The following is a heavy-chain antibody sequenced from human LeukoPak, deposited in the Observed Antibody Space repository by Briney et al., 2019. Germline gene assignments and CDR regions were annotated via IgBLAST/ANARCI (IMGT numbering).Heavy chain of an antibody. Sequence: GGSLRLSCAASGFTFSSYAMHWVRQAPGKGLEWVSGISWNSGNIAYADSVKGRFTISRDNAKNSLYLQMNSLRAEDTAFYYCVKGSDWGSHWYFDLWGRGTLVTVSS. CDR1: GFTFSSYA. D-gene: IGHD7-27*01. CDR2: ISWNSGNI. V-gene: IGHV3-9*01. J-gene: IGHJ2*01. CDR3: VKGSDWGSHWYFDL.